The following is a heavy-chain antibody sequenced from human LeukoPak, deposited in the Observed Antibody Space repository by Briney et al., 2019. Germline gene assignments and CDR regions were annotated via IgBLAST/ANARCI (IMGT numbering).Heavy chain of an antibody. D-gene: IGHD1-26*01. V-gene: IGHV3-23*01. CDR3: AKGGKWDVTPFDY. CDR2: ISGGGGST. J-gene: IGHJ4*02. CDR1: GFTFSSYS. Sequence: GGSLRLSCAAPGFTFSSYSMNWVRQAPGKGLEWVSTISGGGGSTYYADSVKGRFTISRDNSKNTLYLQVNSLRAEDTAVYYCAKGGKWDVTPFDYWGQGTLVTVSS.